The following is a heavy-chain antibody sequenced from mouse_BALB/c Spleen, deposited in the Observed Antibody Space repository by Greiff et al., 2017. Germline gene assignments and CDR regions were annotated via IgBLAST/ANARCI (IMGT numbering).Heavy chain of an antibody. CDR2: IDPANGNT. J-gene: IGHJ3*01. CDR1: GFNIKDTY. CDR3: ARMITTGEFAY. V-gene: IGHV14-3*02. Sequence: EVKLQESGAELVKPGASVKLSCTASGFNIKDTYMHWVKQRPEQGLEWIGRIDPANGNTKYDPKFQGKATITADTSSNTAYLQLSSLTSEDTAVYYCARMITTGEFAYWGQGTLVTVSA. D-gene: IGHD2-4*01.